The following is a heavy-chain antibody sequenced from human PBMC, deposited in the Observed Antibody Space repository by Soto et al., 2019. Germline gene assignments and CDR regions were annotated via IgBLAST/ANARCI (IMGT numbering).Heavy chain of an antibody. D-gene: IGHD6-13*01. J-gene: IGHJ4*02. CDR1: GYTFTSYG. CDR3: ARVAGIAPADGGY. Sequence: QIQLVQSGTEVREPGASVKVSCQASGYTFTSYGIIWVRQAPGHGPELMGWISGYNNNKNYAQKYQARVTMTTDTSARTAYTELRRPRSDDTAGYYCARVAGIAPADGGYWGQGTLVTVSS. CDR2: ISGYNNNK. V-gene: IGHV1-18*01.